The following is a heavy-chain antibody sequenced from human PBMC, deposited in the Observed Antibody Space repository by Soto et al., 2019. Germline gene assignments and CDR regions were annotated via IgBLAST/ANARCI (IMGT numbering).Heavy chain of an antibody. CDR3: ARCRTHRCFSHSRS. V-gene: IGHV3-9*01. J-gene: IGHJ4*02. Sequence: EVQLVESGGGLVQPGRSLRLSCAGSGFTFDAHAMHWVRQAPGKGLEWVSTISWNSDNIHYAEAVKGRFTISRDNAKNSLYLQLTSLRAEDTALYYCARCRTHRCFSHSRSWGQGTLATVSS. D-gene: IGHD2-21*02. CDR2: ISWNSDNI. CDR1: GFTFDAHA.